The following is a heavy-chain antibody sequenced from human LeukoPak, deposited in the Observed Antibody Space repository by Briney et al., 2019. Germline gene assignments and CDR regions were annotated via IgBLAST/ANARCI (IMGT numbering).Heavy chain of an antibody. Sequence: PGGSLRLSCAASGFTFSGYWMTWVRQAPGKGLEWVANIKQDGSEKYYVDSVKGRFTISRDNAKNSLYLQMNSLRAEDTAVYYCASDYYYALDFWGQGTTVTVSS. V-gene: IGHV3-7*01. CDR2: IKQDGSEK. CDR3: ASDYYYALDF. J-gene: IGHJ6*02. CDR1: GFTFSGYW.